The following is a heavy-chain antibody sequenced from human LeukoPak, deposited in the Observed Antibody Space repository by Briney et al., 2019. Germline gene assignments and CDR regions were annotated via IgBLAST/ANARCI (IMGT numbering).Heavy chain of an antibody. D-gene: IGHD3-10*02. CDR2: IFHSGST. Sequence: PSGTLSLTCAVSGGSISSSNWRSWVRQPPGKGLEWIGEIFHSGSTNYNPSLKSRATISVDNSKNQFSLKVRSVPAADTAVYYCARDNGGSVFWPWGQGTLVTVSS. CDR3: ARDNGGSVFWP. CDR1: GGSISSSNW. V-gene: IGHV4-4*02. J-gene: IGHJ5*02.